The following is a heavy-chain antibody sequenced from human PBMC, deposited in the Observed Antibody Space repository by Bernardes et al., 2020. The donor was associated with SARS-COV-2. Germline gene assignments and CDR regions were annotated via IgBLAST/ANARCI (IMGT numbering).Heavy chain of an antibody. CDR3: ATNYDIWSGPLGVDV. CDR2: ISSSGSYT. CDR1: GFTFGDYY. V-gene: IGHV3-11*06. Sequence: GGSPRLSCTASGFTFGDYYMSWIRQAPGKGLEWISYISSSGSYTDYADSVKGRFTISRDNARDSLYLQMNSLRAEDTAVYYCATNYDIWSGPLGVDVWGQGTTVTVSS. J-gene: IGHJ6*02. D-gene: IGHD3-3*01.